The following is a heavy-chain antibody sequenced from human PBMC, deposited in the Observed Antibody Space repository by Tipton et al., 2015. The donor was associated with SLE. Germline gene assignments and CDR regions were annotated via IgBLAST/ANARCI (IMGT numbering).Heavy chain of an antibody. CDR1: GGAISTFY. D-gene: IGHD6-19*01. V-gene: IGHV4-4*08. CDR2: ISTSGST. CDR3: ARERAVAGDYSYMDV. J-gene: IGHJ6*03. Sequence: TLSLTCIVSGGAISTFYWNWIRQPPGRGLEWIGYISTSGSTFSNPSLKSRVTISIDTSKKQFSLNLSSVTAADTAVYYCARERAVAGDYSYMDVWGKGTTVTVSS.